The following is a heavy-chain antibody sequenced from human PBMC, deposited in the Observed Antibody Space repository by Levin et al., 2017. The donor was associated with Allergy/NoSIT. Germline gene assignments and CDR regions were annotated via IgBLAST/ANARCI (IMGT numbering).Heavy chain of an antibody. V-gene: IGHV7-4-1*02. CDR2: ISTNTGNP. CDR3: GRDWSSESYGGIDS. Sequence: PVASVKVSCKASGYTFTTYAINWVRHAPGQGLEWMGWISTNTGNPTYARGFTGRFVFSLDTSVSTAYLHISSLQADDTAIYYCGRDWSSESYGGIDSWGQGTLVTVSS. D-gene: IGHD4-23*01. CDR1: GYTFTTYA. J-gene: IGHJ4*02.